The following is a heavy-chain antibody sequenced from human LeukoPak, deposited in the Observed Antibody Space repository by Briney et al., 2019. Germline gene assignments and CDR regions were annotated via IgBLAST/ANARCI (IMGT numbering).Heavy chain of an antibody. V-gene: IGHV3-21*01. CDR3: VRDGSFGLDF. Sequence: PGGSLRLSCAASGFTFSSYAMSWVRQAPGEGLEWVSSISTGSTYVYYADSVKGRFTISRDKTKNSLYLQMNTLRAEDTAVYYCVRDGSFGLDFWGQGTLVTVSS. CDR2: ISTGSTYV. J-gene: IGHJ4*02. D-gene: IGHD1-26*01. CDR1: GFTFSSYA.